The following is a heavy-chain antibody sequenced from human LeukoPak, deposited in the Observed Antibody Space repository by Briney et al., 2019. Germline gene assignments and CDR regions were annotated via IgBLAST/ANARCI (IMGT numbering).Heavy chain of an antibody. Sequence: ASVKVSCKASGYTFTSYYMHWVRQAPGQGLEWMGIINPSGGSTSYAQKFQGRVTMTRDTSTSTVYMELSSPRSEDTAVYYCARDPLPSGSYYEGYFDYWGQGTLVTVSS. CDR1: GYTFTSYY. CDR3: ARDPLPSGSYYEGYFDY. D-gene: IGHD1-26*01. V-gene: IGHV1-46*01. CDR2: INPSGGST. J-gene: IGHJ4*02.